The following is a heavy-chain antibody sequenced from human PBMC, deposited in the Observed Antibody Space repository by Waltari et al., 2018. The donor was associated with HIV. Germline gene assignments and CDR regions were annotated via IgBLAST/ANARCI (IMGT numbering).Heavy chain of an antibody. CDR2: IKHDASEK. J-gene: IGHJ4*02. Sequence: EGQLVESGGGFVQPGGSLRLSCAASGFTFSGYWMDWVRQAPGKGLEWVANIKHDASEKFYVDSVKGRFTISRDNAKNSLYLQMNSLRVDDTAVYYCAREGDWNYDYWGQGTLVTVSS. CDR1: GFTFSGYW. V-gene: IGHV3-7*01. D-gene: IGHD1-7*01. CDR3: AREGDWNYDY.